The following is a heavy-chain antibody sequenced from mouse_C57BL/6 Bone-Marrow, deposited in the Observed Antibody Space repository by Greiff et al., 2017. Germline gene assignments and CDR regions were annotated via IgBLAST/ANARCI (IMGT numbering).Heavy chain of an antibody. CDR2: ISYDGSN. V-gene: IGHV3-6*01. CDR1: GYSITSGYY. Sequence: EVKLVESGPGLVKPSQSLSLTCSVTGYSITSGYYWNWIRQFPGNKLEWMGYISYDGSNNYNPSLKNRISITRDTSKNQFFLKLNSVTTEDTATYYCAREGRILGCYFDYWGQGTTLTVSS. CDR3: AREGRILGCYFDY. J-gene: IGHJ2*01.